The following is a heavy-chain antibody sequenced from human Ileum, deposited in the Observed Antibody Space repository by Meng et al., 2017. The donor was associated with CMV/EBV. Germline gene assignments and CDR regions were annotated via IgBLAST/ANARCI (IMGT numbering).Heavy chain of an antibody. CDR2: ISYDGSNK. CDR3: ASATTVTTNRFDP. Sequence: CAASCFPFCIYSMHWVRQAPGKGLAWVAVISYDGSNKYYADSVKGRFTISRDNSKNTLYLQMNSLRAEDTAVYYCASATTVTTNRFDPWGQGTLVTVSS. CDR1: CFPFCIYS. V-gene: IGHV3-30-3*01. J-gene: IGHJ5*02. D-gene: IGHD4-17*01.